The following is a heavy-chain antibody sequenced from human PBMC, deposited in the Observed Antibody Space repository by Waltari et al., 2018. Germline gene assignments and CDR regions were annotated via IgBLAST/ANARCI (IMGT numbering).Heavy chain of an antibody. CDR2: IKSQNDGGIT. CDR3: TTLDAPWGG. Sequence: EVQMVESGGGSVKPGDSLRLSCVASGFGFTAAWLTWVRQATGKGLEWVGRIKSQNDGGITDFAASVRGRFSISRDDSQNMVFLQMNSLRVEDTALYYCTTLDAPWGGWGHGTLVTVSS. D-gene: IGHD7-27*01. J-gene: IGHJ4*01. V-gene: IGHV3-15*01. CDR1: GFGFTAAW.